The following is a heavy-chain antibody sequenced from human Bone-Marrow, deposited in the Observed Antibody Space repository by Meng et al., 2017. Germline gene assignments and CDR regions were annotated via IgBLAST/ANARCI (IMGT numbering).Heavy chain of an antibody. CDR3: ARFTPFDY. CDR1: GFTFSSDW. CDR2: INSDGSIT. Sequence: LVETGGCFVPPWGSLRLSFAASGFTFSSDWMHWVCQAPGKGLVWFARINSDGSITIYADSVRGRFTISRDNANNTLYLQMNSLRAEDSSVYYCARFTPFDYWGPGTLVTVSS. J-gene: IGHJ4*02. V-gene: IGHV3-74*01.